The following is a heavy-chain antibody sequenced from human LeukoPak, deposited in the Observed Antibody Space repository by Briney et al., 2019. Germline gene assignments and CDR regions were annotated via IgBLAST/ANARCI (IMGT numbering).Heavy chain of an antibody. CDR3: ARNDFWSGYRMDV. V-gene: IGHV4-59*01. J-gene: IGHJ6*04. CDR1: GGSISSYY. D-gene: IGHD3-3*01. Sequence: SETLSLTCTVSGGSISSYYWSWIRRPPGKGLEWIGYIYYSWSTNYNPSLKSRVTISVDTSKNQFSLKLSSVTAADTAVYYCARNDFWSGYRMDVWGKGTTVTVSS. CDR2: IYYSWST.